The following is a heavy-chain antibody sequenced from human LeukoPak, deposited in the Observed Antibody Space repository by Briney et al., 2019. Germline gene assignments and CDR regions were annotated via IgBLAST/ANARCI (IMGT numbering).Heavy chain of an antibody. V-gene: IGHV3-7*01. CDR2: INEDGSQK. CDR3: ARDTGCAGGNCFSSYDS. J-gene: IGHJ4*02. D-gene: IGHD2-15*01. CDR1: GFTFSTYW. Sequence: PGGSLRLSCAASGFTFSTYWMTWVRQAPGKGLEWVANINEDGSQKYYVDSVKGRFTISRDNAKNSLYLQMDSLRAEDTAVYYCARDTGCAGGNCFSSYDSWGQGTLVTVSS.